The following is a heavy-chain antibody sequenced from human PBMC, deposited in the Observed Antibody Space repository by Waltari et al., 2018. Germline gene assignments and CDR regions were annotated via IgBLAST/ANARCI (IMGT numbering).Heavy chain of an antibody. CDR3: ARSQTYYDFWSGYYYYYYMDV. J-gene: IGHJ6*03. D-gene: IGHD3-3*01. CDR1: GGSISSYH. CDR2: IYYSGST. V-gene: IGHV4-59*08. Sequence: QVQLQESGPGLVKPSETLSLTCTVSGGSISSYHWSWIRPPPGKGLEWIGYIYYSGSTNYNPSLKSRVTISVDTSKNQFSLKLSSVTAADTAVYYCARSQTYYDFWSGYYYYYYMDVWGKGTTVTISS.